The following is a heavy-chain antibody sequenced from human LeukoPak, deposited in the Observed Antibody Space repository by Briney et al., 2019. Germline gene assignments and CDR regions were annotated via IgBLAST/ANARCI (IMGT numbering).Heavy chain of an antibody. Sequence: GASVKVSCKPSGYTFTGYYMHWVRQAPGQGLEWMGWINPNSGGTNYAQKFQGRVTITTDESTSTAYMELSSLRSEDTAVYYCARSPRWLQSVFDYWGQGTLVTVSS. J-gene: IGHJ4*02. CDR2: INPNSGGT. D-gene: IGHD5-24*01. CDR3: ARSPRWLQSVFDY. CDR1: GYTFTGYY. V-gene: IGHV1-2*02.